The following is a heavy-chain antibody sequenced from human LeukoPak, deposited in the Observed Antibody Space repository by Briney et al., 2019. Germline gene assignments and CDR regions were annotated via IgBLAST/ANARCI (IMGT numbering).Heavy chain of an antibody. Sequence: KPGGSLRLSCAASGFTFSNAWVSWVRQAPGKGLEWVGRIKSKTDGGTTDYAAPVKGRFTISRDDSKSIAYLQMNSLKTEDTAVYYCTREPGEPGDYYYYYMDVWGKGTTVTVSS. CDR2: IKSKTDGGTT. V-gene: IGHV3-15*01. CDR3: TREPGEPGDYYYYYMDV. J-gene: IGHJ6*03. CDR1: GFTFSNAW. D-gene: IGHD1-14*01.